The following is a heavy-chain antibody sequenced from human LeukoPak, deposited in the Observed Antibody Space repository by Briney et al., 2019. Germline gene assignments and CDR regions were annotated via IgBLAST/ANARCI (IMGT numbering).Heavy chain of an antibody. Sequence: GESLKISGKGSGYSFTSYWIGWVRQMPGKGLEWMGIIYPGDSDTRYSPSFQGQVTISADKSISTAYLQWSSLKASDTAMYYCASCGGDCYYYYYMDVWGKGTTVTVSS. CDR2: IYPGDSDT. CDR1: GYSFTSYW. V-gene: IGHV5-51*01. D-gene: IGHD2-21*01. CDR3: ASCGGDCYYYYYMDV. J-gene: IGHJ6*03.